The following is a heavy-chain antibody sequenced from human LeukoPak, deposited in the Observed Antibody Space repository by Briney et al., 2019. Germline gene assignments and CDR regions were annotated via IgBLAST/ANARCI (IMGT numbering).Heavy chain of an antibody. J-gene: IGHJ4*02. CDR3: ARGRIAAAGTAFDY. V-gene: IGHV4-4*02. D-gene: IGHD6-13*01. CDR2: IYHSGST. Sequence: PSETLSLTCAVSGGSISSGNWWSWVRQPPGKGLEWIGEIYHSGSTNYNPSLKSRVTISVDKSKNQFSLKLSSVTAADTAVYYCARGRIAAAGTAFDYWGQGTLVTVSS. CDR1: GGSISSGNW.